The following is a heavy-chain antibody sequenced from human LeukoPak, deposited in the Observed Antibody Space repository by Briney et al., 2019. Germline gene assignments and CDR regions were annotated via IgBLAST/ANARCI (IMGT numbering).Heavy chain of an antibody. V-gene: IGHV1-46*01. CDR1: GYTFTSYY. D-gene: IGHD3-3*01. Sequence: GASVKVSCKASGYTFTSYYMHWVRQAPGQGLEWMGIINPSGGSTSYAQKFQGRVTMTRDTSTSIVYMELSSLRSEDTAVYYCARGPLVTIFGVVIRSFDYWGQGTLVTVSS. CDR2: INPSGGST. J-gene: IGHJ4*02. CDR3: ARGPLVTIFGVVIRSFDY.